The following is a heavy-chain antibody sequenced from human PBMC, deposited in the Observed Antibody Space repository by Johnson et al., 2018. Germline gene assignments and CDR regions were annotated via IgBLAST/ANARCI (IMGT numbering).Heavy chain of an antibody. J-gene: IGHJ6*03. V-gene: IGHV1-69*04. Sequence: QVQLVQSGAEVKKPGSSXKVSCKASGGTFSSYTISWVRQAPGQGLEWMGRIIPILGIANYAQKFQGRVTITADKSTSTAYMERSSLRSEDTAVYYCASETYYYDSSGYYPYYYYYMDVWGKGTTVTVSS. CDR2: IIPILGIA. CDR1: GGTFSSYT. D-gene: IGHD3-22*01. CDR3: ASETYYYDSSGYYPYYYYYMDV.